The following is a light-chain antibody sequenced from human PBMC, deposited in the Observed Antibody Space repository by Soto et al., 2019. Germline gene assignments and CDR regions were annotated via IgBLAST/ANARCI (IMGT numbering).Light chain of an antibody. V-gene: IGLV2-14*01. CDR3: SSYTSRSTPFYV. CDR2: DVS. CDR1: SSDVGGYNY. J-gene: IGLJ1*01. Sequence: QSVLTQPASVSGSPGQSITISCTGTSSDVGGYNYVSWYQQHPGKAPKLMIYDVSNRPSGVSNRFSGSKSGNTASLTISGLQAEDEADYYCSSYTSRSTPFYVFGTGNKVTDL.